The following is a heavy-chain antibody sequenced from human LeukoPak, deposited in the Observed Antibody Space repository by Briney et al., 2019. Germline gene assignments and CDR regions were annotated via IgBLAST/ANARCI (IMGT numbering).Heavy chain of an antibody. CDR1: GGSISSHY. CDR2: IYYSGST. CDR3: ARGLGEYPHY. Sequence: SETLSLTCTVSGGSISSHYWSWIRQPPGKGLEWIGYIYYSGSTNYNPSLKSRVTISVDTSKNQFSLKLSSVTAADTAVHYCARGLGEYPHYWGQGTLVTVSS. J-gene: IGHJ4*02. V-gene: IGHV4-59*11. D-gene: IGHD3-10*01.